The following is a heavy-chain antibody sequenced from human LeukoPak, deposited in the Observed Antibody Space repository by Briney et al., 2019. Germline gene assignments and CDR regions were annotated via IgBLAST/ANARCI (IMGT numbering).Heavy chain of an antibody. CDR3: AREGATYYYDSSGSTYYFDY. J-gene: IGHJ4*02. Sequence: GGSLRLSCAASGFTFSSYNMNWVRQAPGKGLEWVSSISSGSGYMYYADSVKGRFTISRDNAKNSMFLQMNSLRAEDTAVYYCAREGATYYYDSSGSTYYFDYWGQGTLVTVSS. V-gene: IGHV3-21*01. CDR2: ISSGSGYM. D-gene: IGHD3-22*01. CDR1: GFTFSSYN.